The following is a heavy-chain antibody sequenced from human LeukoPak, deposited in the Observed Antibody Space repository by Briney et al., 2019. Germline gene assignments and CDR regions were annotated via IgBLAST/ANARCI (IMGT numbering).Heavy chain of an antibody. J-gene: IGHJ4*02. Sequence: TLSLTCRVSGGSISSYYWSWIRQPPGKALEWLARIDWDDERFYSPSLKTRLSVSKDTSKNQVVLTMTNMDPVDTGTYYCARMTPDSPSFDSWGQGTLVTVSS. CDR1: GGSISSYY. CDR3: ARMTPDSPSFDS. CDR2: IDWDDER. D-gene: IGHD1-14*01. V-gene: IGHV2-70*16.